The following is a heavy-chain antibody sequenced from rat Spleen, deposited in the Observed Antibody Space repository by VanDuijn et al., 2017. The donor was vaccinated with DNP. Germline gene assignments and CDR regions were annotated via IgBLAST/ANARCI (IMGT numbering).Heavy chain of an antibody. CDR2: IWNNGGT. D-gene: IGHD1-2*01. V-gene: IGHV2-41*01. J-gene: IGHJ3*01. Sequence: QVQLKESGPGLVQPSETLSLTCTVSGFSLTSYSVHWVRQPPGKGLEWMGVIWNNGGTRYNSVLKSRLSISKDTSKSQVFLKMNSLQTEDTATYYCARSPETSYIYFPWAYWGQGTLVTVSS. CDR1: GFSLTSYS. CDR3: ARSPETSYIYFPWAY.